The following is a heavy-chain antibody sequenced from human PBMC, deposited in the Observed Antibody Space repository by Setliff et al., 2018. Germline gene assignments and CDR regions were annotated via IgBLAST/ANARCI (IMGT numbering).Heavy chain of an antibody. CDR1: GFSFNNFE. Sequence: QAGGSLRLSCAASGFSFNNFEMNWVRQAPGKGLEWVSYISSSYTIYYADSVKGRFTISRDNAKNSLYLQMNSLRAEDTAVCYCARARGSSWLFYYMDVWGKGTTVTVSS. V-gene: IGHV3-48*01. D-gene: IGHD6-13*01. CDR3: ARARGSSWLFYYMDV. CDR2: ISSSYTI. J-gene: IGHJ6*03.